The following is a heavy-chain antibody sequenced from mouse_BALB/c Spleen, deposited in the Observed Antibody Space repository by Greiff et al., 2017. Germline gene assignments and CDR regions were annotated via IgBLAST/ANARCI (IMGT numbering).Heavy chain of an antibody. CDR3: ARDGNFDY. D-gene: IGHD1-1*02. J-gene: IGHJ2*01. CDR2: INSNGGST. CDR1: GFTFSSYG. V-gene: IGHV5-6-3*01. Sequence: EVQVVESGGGLVQPGGSLKLSCAASGFTFSSYGMSWVRQTPDKRLELVATINSNGGSTYYPDSVKGRFTISRDNAKNTLYLQMSSLKSEDTAMYYCARDGNFDYWGQGTTLTVSS.